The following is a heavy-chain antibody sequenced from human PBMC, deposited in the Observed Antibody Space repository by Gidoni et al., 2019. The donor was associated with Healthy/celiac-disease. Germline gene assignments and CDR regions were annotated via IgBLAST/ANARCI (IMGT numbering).Heavy chain of an antibody. D-gene: IGHD6-19*01. J-gene: IGHJ3*02. CDR2: IYYSGST. CDR3: ARGSSYSSGWYAPFDAFDI. CDR1: GGSISSSSYY. V-gene: IGHV4-39*01. Sequence: QLQLQESGPGLVKPSETLSLTCTVSGGSISSSSYYWGWIRQPPGKGLEWIGSIYYSGSTYYNPSLKSRVTISVDTSKNQFSLKLSSVTAADTAVYYCARGSSYSSGWYAPFDAFDIWGQGTMVTVSS.